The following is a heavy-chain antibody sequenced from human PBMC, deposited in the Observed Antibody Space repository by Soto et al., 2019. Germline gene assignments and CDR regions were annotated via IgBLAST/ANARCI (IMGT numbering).Heavy chain of an antibody. CDR2: ISSSGSTI. CDR1: GFTFSDYY. CDR3: ARVIRQLRLPDAFDI. V-gene: IGHV3-11*01. J-gene: IGHJ3*02. Sequence: GGSLRLSCAASGFTFSDYYMSWIRQAPGKGLEWVSYISSSGSTIYYADSVKGRFTISRDNAKNSLYLQMNSLRAEDTAVYYCARVIRQLRLPDAFDIWGQGTMVTVSS. D-gene: IGHD6-13*01.